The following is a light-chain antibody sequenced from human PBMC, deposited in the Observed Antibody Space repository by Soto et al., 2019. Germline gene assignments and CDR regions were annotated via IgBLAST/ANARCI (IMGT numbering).Light chain of an antibody. CDR1: SSDVGSYAL. CDR2: EVT. J-gene: IGLJ3*02. CDR3: CSYAGSSTLV. Sequence: QSVLTQPASVSGSPGQSITISYTGTSSDVGSYALVSWFQQHPGKAPKLMIYEVTKRPSGVSNRFSGSKSGNTASLTISGLQAEDEADYYCCSYAGSSTLVFGGGTKVTVL. V-gene: IGLV2-23*02.